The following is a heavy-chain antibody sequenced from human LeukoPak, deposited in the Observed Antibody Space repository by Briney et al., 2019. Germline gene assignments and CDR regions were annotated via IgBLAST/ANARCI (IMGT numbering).Heavy chain of an antibody. J-gene: IGHJ3*02. D-gene: IGHD3-3*01. CDR1: GFTFSSYW. Sequence: GGSLRLSCAVSGFTFSSYWMNWVRQAPGKGLEWVASIRQDGGEKSYVDSVKGRFTISRDNTRNSLYLQMNGLRAEDTAVYYCAKATYYDFWSGPLGAFDIWGQGTMVTVSS. V-gene: IGHV3-7*03. CDR2: IRQDGGEK. CDR3: AKATYYDFWSGPLGAFDI.